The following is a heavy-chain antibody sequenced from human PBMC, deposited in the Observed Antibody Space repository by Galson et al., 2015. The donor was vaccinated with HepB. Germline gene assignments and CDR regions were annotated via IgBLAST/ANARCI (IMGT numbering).Heavy chain of an antibody. CDR1: GFTFSNHW. V-gene: IGHV3-74*01. J-gene: IGHJ5*02. Sequence: SLRLSCAASGFTFSNHWMHWVRQAPGKGLVWVSRLNTDGSYTNYAGSVKGRFTISRDNAKNTLYLQMNSLTAEDTAVYYCARGNTGSSSNFDPWGQGTLVTVSS. CDR3: ARGNTGSSSNFDP. CDR2: LNTDGSYT. D-gene: IGHD1-26*01.